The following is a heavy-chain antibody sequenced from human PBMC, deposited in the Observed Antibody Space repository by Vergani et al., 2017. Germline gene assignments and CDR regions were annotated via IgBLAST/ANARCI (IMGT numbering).Heavy chain of an antibody. V-gene: IGHV3-53*02. Sequence: EVQLVETGGGLIQPGGSLRLSCAASGFTVSSNYMSWVRQAPGKGLEWVSVIYSGGSTYYADSVKGRFTISRDNSKNTLYLQMNGLRAEDTAVYYCARISTYYDFWSGPYGGWFDPWGQGTLVTVSS. CDR2: IYSGGST. CDR1: GFTVSSNY. J-gene: IGHJ5*02. D-gene: IGHD3-3*01. CDR3: ARISTYYDFWSGPYGGWFDP.